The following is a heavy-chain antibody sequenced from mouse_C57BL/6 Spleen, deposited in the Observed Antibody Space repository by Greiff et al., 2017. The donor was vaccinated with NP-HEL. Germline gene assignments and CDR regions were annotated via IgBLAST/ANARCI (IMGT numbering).Heavy chain of an antibody. CDR3: AREGDYGSLDY. CDR1: GYTFTSYW. CDR2: IDPSDSET. V-gene: IGHV1-52*01. J-gene: IGHJ2*01. Sequence: QVQLQQPGAELVRPGSSVKLSCKASGYTFTSYWMHWVKQRPIQGLEWIGNIDPSDSETHYNQKFKDKATLTVDKSSSTAYMQLSSLTSEDSAVDYCAREGDYGSLDYWGQGTTLTVSS. D-gene: IGHD1-1*01.